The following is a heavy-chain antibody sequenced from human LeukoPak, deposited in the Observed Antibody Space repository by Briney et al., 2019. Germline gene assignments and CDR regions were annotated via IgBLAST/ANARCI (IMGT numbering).Heavy chain of an antibody. J-gene: IGHJ4*02. CDR2: VSYDGSNK. D-gene: IGHD2-2*01. CDR1: GFTFSSYA. V-gene: IGHV3-30-3*01. Sequence: GGSLRLSCAASGFTFSSYAMHWVRQAPGKGLEWVAVVSYDGSNKYYADSVKGRFTISRDNSKNTLYLQMNSLRAEDTAVYYCARDGMLDLGYCSSTSCYADYWGQGTLVTVSS. CDR3: ARDGMLDLGYCSSTSCYADY.